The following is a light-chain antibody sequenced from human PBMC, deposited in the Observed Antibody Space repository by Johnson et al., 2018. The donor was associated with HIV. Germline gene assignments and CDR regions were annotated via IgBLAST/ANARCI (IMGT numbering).Light chain of an antibody. J-gene: IGLJ1*01. CDR2: ENN. V-gene: IGLV1-51*02. CDR3: GTWDSSLILYV. CDR1: SSNIGNNY. Sequence: QSVLTQPPSVSAAPGQKVTISCSGSSSNIGNNYVSWYQQLPGTAPKLLIYENNKRPSGIPDRFSGPTSGTSATLGITGLQTGDEADDYCGTWDSSLILYVFGTGTKVTVL.